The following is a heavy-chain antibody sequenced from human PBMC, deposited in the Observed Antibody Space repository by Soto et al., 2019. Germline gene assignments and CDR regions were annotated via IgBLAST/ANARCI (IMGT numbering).Heavy chain of an antibody. J-gene: IGHJ4*02. CDR1: GFTFSSYG. CDR2: IWYDGSNK. V-gene: IGHV3-33*01. CDR3: AGDPDTDHLSYFAY. Sequence: GGSLRLSCAASGFTFSSYGMHWVRQAPGKGLEWVAVIWYDGSNKYYADSVKGRFTISRDNSKNTLYLQMNSLRAEDTAVYYCAGDPDTDHLSYFAYSSQRSLVTVSS.